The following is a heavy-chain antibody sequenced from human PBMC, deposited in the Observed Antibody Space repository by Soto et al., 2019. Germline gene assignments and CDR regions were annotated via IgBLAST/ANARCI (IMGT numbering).Heavy chain of an antibody. V-gene: IGHV1-8*01. CDR3: ARDGVAATPGHY. Sequence: ASVKVSCKASGYTFTSYDINWVRQATGQGLEWMGWMNPNSGNTGYAQKFQGRVTMTRNTSISTAYMELSSLRSDDTAVYYCARDGVAATPGHYWGQGTLVTVSS. D-gene: IGHD2-15*01. CDR2: MNPNSGNT. J-gene: IGHJ4*02. CDR1: GYTFTSYD.